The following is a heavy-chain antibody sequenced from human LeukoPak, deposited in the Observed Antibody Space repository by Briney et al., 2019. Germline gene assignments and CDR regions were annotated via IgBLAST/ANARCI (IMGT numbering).Heavy chain of an antibody. CDR1: GGTFSSYA. V-gene: IGHV1-8*02. Sequence: ASVKVSCKASGGTFSSYAINWVRQATGQGLEWMGWMNPNNGRTGYAQKFQGRVTMTRNSSITTVYMELNTLRSEDTAVYYCARGSWITGSTSYYYHMDVWGKGTTVTVSS. D-gene: IGHD1-7*01. J-gene: IGHJ6*03. CDR3: ARGSWITGSTSYYYHMDV. CDR2: MNPNNGRT.